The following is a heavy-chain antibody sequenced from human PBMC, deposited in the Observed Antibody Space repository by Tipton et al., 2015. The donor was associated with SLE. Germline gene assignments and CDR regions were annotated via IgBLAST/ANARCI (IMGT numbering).Heavy chain of an antibody. J-gene: IGHJ3*02. CDR3: ARESVITPRNALDI. V-gene: IGHV4-61*09. D-gene: IGHD4-23*01. CDR1: GASISSDNSY. Sequence: TLSLTCTVSGASISSDNSYWTWIRQPAGKGLEWIGHIHTSGFTTYNPSLKSRVTISRDTSKNQFSLDLNSVTAADTAKYYCARESVITPRNALDIWGRGTMVIVSS. CDR2: IHTSGFT.